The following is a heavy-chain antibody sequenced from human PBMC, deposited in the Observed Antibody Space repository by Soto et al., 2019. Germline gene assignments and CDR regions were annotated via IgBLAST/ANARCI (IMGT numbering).Heavy chain of an antibody. Sequence: QPGGSLRLSCAASGFAFSTYAMNWVRQAQGKGREWVSGIVDSGGRAFYANSVHGRFTISRDNSKNTLYLEMNNLRADDTAIYYCAPVPAASSYYNTDVWGQGTTVTVSS. CDR2: IVDSGGRA. CDR1: GFAFSTYA. V-gene: IGHV3-23*01. D-gene: IGHD2-2*01. J-gene: IGHJ6*02. CDR3: APVPAASSYYNTDV.